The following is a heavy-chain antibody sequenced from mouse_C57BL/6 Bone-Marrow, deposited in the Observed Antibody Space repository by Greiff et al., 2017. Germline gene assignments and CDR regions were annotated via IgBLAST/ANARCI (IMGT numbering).Heavy chain of an antibody. Sequence: QVQLQQPGAELVKPGASVKMSCKASGYTFTSYWITWVKQRPGQGLEWIGDIYPGSGSTNYNEKFKSKATLTVDTSSSTAYMQLSSLTSEDSAVYYCAREGLERNWDGAMDYWGQGTSVTVSS. CDR2: IYPGSGST. V-gene: IGHV1-55*01. CDR1: GYTFTSYW. J-gene: IGHJ4*01. D-gene: IGHD4-1*01. CDR3: AREGLERNWDGAMDY.